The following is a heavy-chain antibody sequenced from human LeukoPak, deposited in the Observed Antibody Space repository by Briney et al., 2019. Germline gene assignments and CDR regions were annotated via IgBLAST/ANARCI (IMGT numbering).Heavy chain of an antibody. Sequence: SETLSLTCTVSGYSISSGYYWGWIRQPPGKGLEWIGSIYHSGSTYYNPSLKSRVTISVDTSKNQFSLKLSSVTAADTAVYYCARGGSSSWSWHYYYYYMDVWGKGTTVTVSS. CDR1: GYSISSGYY. CDR3: ARGGSSSWSWHYYYYYMDV. V-gene: IGHV4-38-2*02. D-gene: IGHD6-13*01. CDR2: IYHSGST. J-gene: IGHJ6*03.